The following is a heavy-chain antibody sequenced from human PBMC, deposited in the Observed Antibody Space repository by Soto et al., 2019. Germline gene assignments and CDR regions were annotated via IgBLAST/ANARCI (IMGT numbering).Heavy chain of an antibody. V-gene: IGHV4-59*01. CDR1: GSSISHYY. CDR3: TRGHWAXDS. CDR2: IYYNGTT. J-gene: IGHJ5*01. Sequence: PSETLSLTCTVSGSSISHYYWSWIRQPPGKGLEYIAYIYYNGTTNSNPSLKGRVTISLDTSKRQFSLTLTSVTAADTAVYYCTRGHWAXDSWAQGTLVTVSS. D-gene: IGHD3-16*01.